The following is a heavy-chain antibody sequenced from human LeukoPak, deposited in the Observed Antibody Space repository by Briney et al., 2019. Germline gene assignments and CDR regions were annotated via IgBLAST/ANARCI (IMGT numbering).Heavy chain of an antibody. Sequence: GGSLRLSCAASGFTFSSYAMSWVRHAPGKGLEWVSSIGGGGVDTYYADSVKGRFTISRDNSKNTLYLQMNSLRAEDTAVYYCAKDTSGYCSGGSCYSVFDYWGQGTLVTVSS. CDR1: GFTFSSYA. CDR2: IGGGGVDT. V-gene: IGHV3-23*01. J-gene: IGHJ4*02. D-gene: IGHD2-15*01. CDR3: AKDTSGYCSGGSCYSVFDY.